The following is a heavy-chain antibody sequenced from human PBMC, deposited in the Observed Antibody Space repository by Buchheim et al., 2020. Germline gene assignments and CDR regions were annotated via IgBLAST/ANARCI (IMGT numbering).Heavy chain of an antibody. CDR2: IYSGGST. CDR3: AREAGYYGSGSYYNHFDY. Sequence: EVQLVESGGGLVQPGGSLRLSCAASGFTVSSNYMSWVRQAPGKGLEWVSVIYSGGSTYYADSVKGRFTITRDNSKNTVYLQMNSLRAEDTAVYYCAREAGYYGSGSYYNHFDYWGQGTL. J-gene: IGHJ4*02. CDR1: GFTVSSNY. V-gene: IGHV3-66*01. D-gene: IGHD3-10*01.